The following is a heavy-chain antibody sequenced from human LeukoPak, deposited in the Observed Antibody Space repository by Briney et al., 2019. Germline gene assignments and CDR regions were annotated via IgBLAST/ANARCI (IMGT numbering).Heavy chain of an antibody. V-gene: IGHV4-34*01. D-gene: IGHD2-2*03. CDR1: GGSFSGYY. CDR2: INHSGST. CDR3: VGYCSSTSCYLRY. J-gene: IGHJ4*02. Sequence: SETLSLTCAVYGGSFSGYYCSWIRQPPGKGLEWIGEINHSGSTNYNPSLKSRVTISVDTSKNQFSLKLSSVTAADTAVYYCVGYCSSTSCYLRYWGQGTLVTVSS.